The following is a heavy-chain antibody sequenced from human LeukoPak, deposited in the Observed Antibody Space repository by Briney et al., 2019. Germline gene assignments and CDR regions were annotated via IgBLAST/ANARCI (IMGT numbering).Heavy chain of an antibody. CDR2: INPSGSST. V-gene: IGHV1-46*01. D-gene: IGHD6-19*01. J-gene: IGHJ4*02. CDR1: GYTFTSHY. CDR3: ARCKGQWPQYYFDY. Sequence: ASVTVSCKASGYTFTSHYMHWVRQAPGQGLEWMGIINPSGSSTSYAQKFQGRVTMTRDTSTGTVYMELSSLRSEDTAVYYCARCKGQWPQYYFDYWGQGTLVTVSS.